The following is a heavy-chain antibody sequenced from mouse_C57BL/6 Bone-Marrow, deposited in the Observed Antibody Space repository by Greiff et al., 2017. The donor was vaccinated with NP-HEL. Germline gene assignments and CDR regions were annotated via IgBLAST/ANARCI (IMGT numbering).Heavy chain of an antibody. D-gene: IGHD1-1*01. J-gene: IGHJ4*01. Sequence: QVQLQQPGAELVKPGASVKLSCKASGYTFTSYWMHWVKQRPGQGLEWIGMIHPNSGSTNYNEKFKSKATLTVDKSSSTAYMQLSSLTSEDSAVYYGARYYYGSSPQAMDYWGQGTSVTVSS. CDR2: IHPNSGST. CDR3: ARYYYGSSPQAMDY. V-gene: IGHV1-64*01. CDR1: GYTFTSYW.